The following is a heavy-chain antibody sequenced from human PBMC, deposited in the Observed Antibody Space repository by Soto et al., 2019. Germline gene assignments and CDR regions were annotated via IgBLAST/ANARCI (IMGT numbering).Heavy chain of an antibody. Sequence: LSLTCAVYGGSFSGYYWSWIRQPPGKGLEWIGEINHSGSTNYNPSLKSRVTISVDTSKNQFSLKLSSVTAADTAVYYCARGLDYGDYIYYYYGMDVWGQGTTVTVSS. J-gene: IGHJ6*02. V-gene: IGHV4-34*01. CDR2: INHSGST. CDR3: ARGLDYGDYIYYYYGMDV. CDR1: GGSFSGYY. D-gene: IGHD4-17*01.